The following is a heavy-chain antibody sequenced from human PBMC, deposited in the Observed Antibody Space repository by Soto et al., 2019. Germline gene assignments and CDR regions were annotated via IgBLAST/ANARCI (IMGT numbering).Heavy chain of an antibody. J-gene: IGHJ4*02. CDR1: GFTFSSYS. CDR2: ISSSSSYI. D-gene: IGHD6-13*01. CDR3: ARDLGLEGIAAAGITDC. V-gene: IGHV3-21*01. Sequence: PGGSLRLSCAASGFTFSSYSLNWVRQAPGKGLEWVSSISSSSSYICYADSVKRRFTISRDNAKNSLYLQMNSLRAEDTAVYYCARDLGLEGIAAAGITDCWGQGTLVTVSS.